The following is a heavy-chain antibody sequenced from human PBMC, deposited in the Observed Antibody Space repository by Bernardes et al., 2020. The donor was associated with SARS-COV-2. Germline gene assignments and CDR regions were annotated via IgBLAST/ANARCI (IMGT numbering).Heavy chain of an antibody. J-gene: IGHJ4*02. Sequence: GGSLRLSCAASGFTFSNYWMSWVRQAPGKGLEWVANIKQDGSEIYYVDSVKGRFTISRDNAKNSLYLQMNSLRAEDTAVFYCARGDGSSRVNYFDYWGRGTLVTVSS. D-gene: IGHD6-13*01. CDR2: IKQDGSEI. CDR1: GFTFSNYW. CDR3: ARGDGSSRVNYFDY. V-gene: IGHV3-7*01.